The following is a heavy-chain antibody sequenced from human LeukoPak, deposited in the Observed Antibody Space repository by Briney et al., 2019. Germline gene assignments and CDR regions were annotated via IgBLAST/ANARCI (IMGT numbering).Heavy chain of an antibody. CDR2: ISGSGGST. V-gene: IGHV3-23*01. J-gene: IGHJ5*02. Sequence: QSGGSLRLSCAASGFTFSSYAMSWVRQAPGKGLEWVSAISGSGGSTYYADSVKGRFTISRDNSKNTLYLQMNSLRAEDTAVYYCAKHRSYYDFWSGSPEGDWFDPWGQGTLVIVSS. D-gene: IGHD3-3*01. CDR3: AKHRSYYDFWSGSPEGDWFDP. CDR1: GFTFSSYA.